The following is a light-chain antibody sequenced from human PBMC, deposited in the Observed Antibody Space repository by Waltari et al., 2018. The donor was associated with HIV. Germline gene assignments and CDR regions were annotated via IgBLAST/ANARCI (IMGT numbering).Light chain of an antibody. CDR1: SSNIGINS. CDR2: TNN. V-gene: IGLV1-44*01. CDR3: AAWDDSLNGFV. Sequence: QSVLTQPPSASGTPGQRVTISCSGSSSNIGINSVHWYQPLPGATPTLLIYTNNQRPSGVPDRFSGSKSGTSASLAISGLQSEDEADYYCAAWDDSLNGFVFGAGTKVTVL. J-gene: IGLJ1*01.